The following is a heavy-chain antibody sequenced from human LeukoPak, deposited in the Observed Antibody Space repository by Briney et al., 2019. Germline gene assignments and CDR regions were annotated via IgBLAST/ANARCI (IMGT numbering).Heavy chain of an antibody. J-gene: IGHJ4*02. V-gene: IGHV4-4*07. CDR3: ARLSSSGYYYSSI. D-gene: IGHD3-22*01. Sequence: ETSETLSLTCTVSGGSISSYYWSWIRQPAGKGLEWIGRIYTSGSTNYNPSPKSRVTISVDTSKNQFSLKLSSVTAADTAVYYCARLSSSGYYYSSIWGQGTLVTVSS. CDR1: GGSISSYY. CDR2: IYTSGST.